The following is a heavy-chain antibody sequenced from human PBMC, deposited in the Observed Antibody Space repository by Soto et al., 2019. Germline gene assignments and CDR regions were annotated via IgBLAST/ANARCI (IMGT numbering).Heavy chain of an antibody. V-gene: IGHV3-23*01. Sequence: EVQLLESVGGLVQPGGSLRLSCAASGFTFSSYAMSWVRQARGKGLNWVSAVSSSGGTTNYADSAKGRFTISRDNSKNTVYLQMNSLRDEDTAVYYCAKGDRWFGWDVWGQGTTVTVSS. J-gene: IGHJ6*01. CDR3: AKGDRWFGWDV. CDR2: VSSSGGTT. D-gene: IGHD3-10*01. CDR1: GFTFSSYA.